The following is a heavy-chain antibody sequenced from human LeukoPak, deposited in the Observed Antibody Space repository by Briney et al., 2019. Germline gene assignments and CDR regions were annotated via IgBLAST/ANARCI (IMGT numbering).Heavy chain of an antibody. D-gene: IGHD6-19*01. Sequence: SVKVSCKAPGGTFSSYAISWVRQAPGQGLEWMGRIIPIFGTANYAQKFQGRVTMTRNTSISTAYMELSSLRSEDTAVYYCARVLRGVAVLFDPWGQGTLVTVSS. J-gene: IGHJ5*02. V-gene: IGHV1-69*05. CDR2: IIPIFGTA. CDR3: ARVLRGVAVLFDP. CDR1: GGTFSSYA.